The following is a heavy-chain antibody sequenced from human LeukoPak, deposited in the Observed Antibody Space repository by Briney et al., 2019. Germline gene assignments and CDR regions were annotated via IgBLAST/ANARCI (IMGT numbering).Heavy chain of an antibody. CDR2: IYTSGST. J-gene: IGHJ4*02. V-gene: IGHV4-4*07. CDR3: ARARGYYDSSGYYDY. CDR1: GGSISGSYY. Sequence: PSETLSLTCTVSGGSISGSYYWTWIRQPAGKGLEWIGRIYTSGSTNYNPSLKSRVTISADTSKNQFSLKLSSVTAADTAVYYCARARGYYDSSGYYDYWGQGTLVTVSS. D-gene: IGHD3-22*01.